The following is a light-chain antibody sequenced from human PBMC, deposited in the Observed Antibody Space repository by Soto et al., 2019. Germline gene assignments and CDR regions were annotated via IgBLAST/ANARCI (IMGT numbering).Light chain of an antibody. CDR1: TSNIAGNT. CDR3: ATWDDSLNAAV. V-gene: IGLV1-44*01. CDR2: TDD. J-gene: IGLJ7*01. Sequence: QSALTQPRSLSGTPGQRVTISCSGSTSNIAGNTVHWYQHLPETAPKLLTYTDDQRPSGVPDRFSVSKSGTSASLAISGLQSEDEADYYCATWDDSLNAAVFGGGTQLTVL.